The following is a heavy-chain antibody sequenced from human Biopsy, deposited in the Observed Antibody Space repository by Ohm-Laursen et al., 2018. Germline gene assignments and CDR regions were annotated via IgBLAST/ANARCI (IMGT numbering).Heavy chain of an antibody. CDR1: GDSISSYY. J-gene: IGHJ2*01. CDR2: VYYTGST. Sequence: TLSLTCTVSGDSISSYYWSWVRQPPGKGLEWIGYVYYTGSTDYNPSLQSRVTISVDTSKNHFSLRLRSVTPADTAIYYCARDRGYYSDRTVPGYFDLWGRGTLVTVSS. D-gene: IGHD3-22*01. V-gene: IGHV4-59*01. CDR3: ARDRGYYSDRTVPGYFDL.